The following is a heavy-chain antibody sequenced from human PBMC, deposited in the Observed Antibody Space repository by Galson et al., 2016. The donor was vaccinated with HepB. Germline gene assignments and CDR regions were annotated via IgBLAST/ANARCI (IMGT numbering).Heavy chain of an antibody. CDR1: GFTFSSYA. Sequence: SLRLSCAASGFTFSSYAMGWVRQAPGKGLEWVSSSGSGGPTSYADSAPGRFTLSRDNSKTTLFLQMHSLRADDTAVYYCAKSVLEYDILTGYYRRGADYWGQGTLVTVSS. J-gene: IGHJ4*02. D-gene: IGHD3-9*01. CDR3: AKSVLEYDILTGYYRRGADY. CDR2: SGSGGPT. V-gene: IGHV3-23*01.